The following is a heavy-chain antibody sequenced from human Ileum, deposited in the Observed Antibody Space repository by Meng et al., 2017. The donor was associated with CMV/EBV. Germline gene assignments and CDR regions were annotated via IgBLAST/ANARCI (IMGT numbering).Heavy chain of an antibody. J-gene: IGHJ4*02. CDR1: GGTFSSYA. Sequence: SVKVSCKASGGTFSSYAISWVRQAPGQGLEWMGGIIPILGIANYAQKFQGRVTITADKSTSTAYMELSSLRSEDTAVYYCAKDRVRYGTIWYGGENWGQGTLVTVSS. V-gene: IGHV1-69*10. D-gene: IGHD6-13*01. CDR3: AKDRVRYGTIWYGGEN. CDR2: IIPILGIA.